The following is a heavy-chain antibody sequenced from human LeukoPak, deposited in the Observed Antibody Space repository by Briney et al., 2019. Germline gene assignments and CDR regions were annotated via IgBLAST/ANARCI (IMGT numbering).Heavy chain of an antibody. CDR1: GYTFTSYG. Sequence: GASVKVSCKASGYTFTSYGISWVRQAPGQGLEWMGWINPNSGGTNYAQKFQGRVTMTRDTSISTAYMELSRLRSDDTAVYYCARDHYVFSPAPLDYYYYMDVWGKGTTVTVSS. CDR2: INPNSGGT. V-gene: IGHV1-2*02. J-gene: IGHJ6*03. CDR3: ARDHYVFSPAPLDYYYYMDV. D-gene: IGHD3-3*01.